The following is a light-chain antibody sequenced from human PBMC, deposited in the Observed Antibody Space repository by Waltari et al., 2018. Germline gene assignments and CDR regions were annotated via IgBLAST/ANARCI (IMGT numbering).Light chain of an antibody. Sequence: QSVLTQPPSVSGAPGQRVTISCTGSSSHIRAGYDVHWYQQLPGTAPNLPTYGNGNWPSGVPDRFSGSKSGTSASLAIAGLQAEDEADYYCQSYDSSLSGGVFGGGTKLTVL. CDR3: QSYDSSLSGGV. CDR2: GNG. CDR1: SSHIRAGYD. V-gene: IGLV1-40*01. J-gene: IGLJ2*01.